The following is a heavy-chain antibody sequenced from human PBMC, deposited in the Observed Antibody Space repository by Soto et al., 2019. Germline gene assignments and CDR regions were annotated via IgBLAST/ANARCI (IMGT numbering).Heavy chain of an antibody. V-gene: IGHV1-46*03. D-gene: IGHD2-15*01. J-gene: IGHJ4*02. CDR1: GYTFTSYG. CDR2: INPSGGST. Sequence: ASVKVSCKASGYTFTSYGISWVRQAPGQGLEWMGIINPSGGSTSYAQKFQGRVTMTRDTSTSTVYMELSSLRSEDTSVYYCARERVVVVDYYFDYWGQGTLVTVSS. CDR3: ARERVVVVDYYFDY.